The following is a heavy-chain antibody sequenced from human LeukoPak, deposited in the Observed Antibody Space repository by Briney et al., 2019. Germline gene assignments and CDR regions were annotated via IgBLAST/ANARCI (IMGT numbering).Heavy chain of an antibody. D-gene: IGHD2-2*01. CDR1: LYTLTDYY. J-gene: IGHJ4*02. V-gene: IGHV1-2*02. Sequence: ASVNVSFKPSLYTLTDYYMHWVRQAPGQGVEWMGWINPNDGDTNYAQKFQGRVTMTRDTSISTAHIEVSRLRSDDTAVYYCARASFLYCSSTTCLFDYWGQGTLVTVSS. CDR2: INPNDGDT. CDR3: ARASFLYCSSTTCLFDY.